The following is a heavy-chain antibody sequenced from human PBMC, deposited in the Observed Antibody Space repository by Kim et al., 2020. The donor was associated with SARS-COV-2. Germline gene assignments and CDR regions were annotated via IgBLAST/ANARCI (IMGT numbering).Heavy chain of an antibody. CDR2: IKSKTDGGTT. CDR1: GFTFSNAW. J-gene: IGHJ4*02. Sequence: GGSLRLSCAASGFTFSNAWMSWVRQAPGKGLEWVGRIKSKTDGGTTDYAAPVKGRFTISRDDSKNTLYLQMNSLKTEDTAVYYCTTTYYYDSSGYYYFDYWGQGTLVTVSS. D-gene: IGHD3-22*01. V-gene: IGHV3-15*01. CDR3: TTTYYYDSSGYYYFDY.